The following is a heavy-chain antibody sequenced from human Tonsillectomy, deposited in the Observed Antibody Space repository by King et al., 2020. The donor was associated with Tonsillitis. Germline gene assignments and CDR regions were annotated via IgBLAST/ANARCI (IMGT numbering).Heavy chain of an antibody. V-gene: IGHV4-59*01. Sequence: PLQESGPGLVKPSETLSLTCTVSGGSISSYYWSWIRQPPGKGLEWIGYIYYSGSTNYNPSLKSRVTISVDTSKNQFSLKLSSVTAADTAVYYCARGDSGYGVDYWGQGTLVTVSS. J-gene: IGHJ4*02. CDR2: IYYSGST. CDR3: ARGDSGYGVDY. D-gene: IGHD5-12*01. CDR1: GGSISSYY.